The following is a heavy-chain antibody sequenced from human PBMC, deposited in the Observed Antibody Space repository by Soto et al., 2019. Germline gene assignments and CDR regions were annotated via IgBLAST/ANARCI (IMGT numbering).Heavy chain of an antibody. CDR3: ASGSLYGSGSYPVDY. D-gene: IGHD3-10*01. CDR2: IIPLFGIL. CDR1: GGTFSNHL. Sequence: VASVKVSCKASGGTFSNHLISWVRQAPGQGLEWMGTIIPLFGILNYAQKLQGRVTISADKSTSTAYMELSSLRSDDTAVYYCASGSLYGSGSYPVDYWGQGTLVTVSS. J-gene: IGHJ4*01. V-gene: IGHV1-69*02.